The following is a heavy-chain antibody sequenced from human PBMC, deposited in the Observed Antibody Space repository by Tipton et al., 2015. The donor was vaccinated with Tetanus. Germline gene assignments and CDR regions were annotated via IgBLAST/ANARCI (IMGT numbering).Heavy chain of an antibody. CDR1: GGSINNGAYT. Sequence: TLSLTCTVSGGSINNGAYTWSWIRQSPGKGLEWIGNIFHTGGTYYNPSLKSRVTISVDGPKNQFSLNLKSVTAADTAVYYCARSHGSGGLLWFDSWGQGTLVTVSS. CDR2: IFHTGGT. J-gene: IGHJ5*01. CDR3: ARSHGSGGLLWFDS. V-gene: IGHV4-30-2*06. D-gene: IGHD3-10*01.